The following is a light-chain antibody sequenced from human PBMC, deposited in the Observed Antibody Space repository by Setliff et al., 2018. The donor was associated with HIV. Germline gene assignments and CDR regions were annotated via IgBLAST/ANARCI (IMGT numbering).Light chain of an antibody. CDR1: SNDVGGYNY. Sequence: QSALTQPASVSGSPGQSITISCTGTSNDVGGYNYVCWYQQHPGKAPKLMIYEVTNRPSGVSYRFSGSKSGNTASLTISGLQAEDEADYHCSSFGSSNTHVFGTGTKVTVL. V-gene: IGLV2-14*01. J-gene: IGLJ1*01. CDR3: SSFGSSNTHV. CDR2: EVT.